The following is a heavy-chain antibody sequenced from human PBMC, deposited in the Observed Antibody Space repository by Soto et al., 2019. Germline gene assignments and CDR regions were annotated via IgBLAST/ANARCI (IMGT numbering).Heavy chain of an antibody. Sequence: GAAVKVSCKASGGTFSSYAISWVRQAPGQGLEWMGGFIPIFGTANYAQKFQGRVTITADESTSTAYMELSSLRSEDTAVYYCAINNKRTRERILRLDVLGQGTTVTVSS. J-gene: IGHJ6*02. CDR1: GGTFSSYA. V-gene: IGHV1-69*13. CDR2: FIPIFGTA. D-gene: IGHD1-26*01. CDR3: AINNKRTRERILRLDV.